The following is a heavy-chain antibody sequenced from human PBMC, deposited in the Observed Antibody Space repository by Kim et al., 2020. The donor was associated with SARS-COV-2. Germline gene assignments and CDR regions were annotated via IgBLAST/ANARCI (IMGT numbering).Heavy chain of an antibody. CDR1: GFTFSSYD. CDR2: IGTTGDT. D-gene: IGHD1-26*01. Sequence: GGSLRLSCAASGFTFSSYDILWVRQATGKGLEWVSTIGTTGDTYFPGSVKGRFTISRENAKNSLYLQMNSLRAGDTAVYYCARAVSGSYFPAYYYYGMDVWGQGTTVTVSS. CDR3: ARAVSGSYFPAYYYYGMDV. J-gene: IGHJ6*02. V-gene: IGHV3-13*04.